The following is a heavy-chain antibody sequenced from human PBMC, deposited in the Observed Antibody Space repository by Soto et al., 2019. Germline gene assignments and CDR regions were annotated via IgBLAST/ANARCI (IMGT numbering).Heavy chain of an antibody. D-gene: IGHD1-26*01. CDR3: AIAVGRHTH. CDR1: GFTFSDHA. CDR2: ISGGGTGA. J-gene: IGHJ4*02. V-gene: IGHV3-23*01. Sequence: EVQLLESGGGLVQPGGSLRLSCTASGFTFSDHAMTWVRQAPGKGLEWLSGISGGGTGAYYADSVKGRFTVSRDNSNTPVFMKMDSRRVEDTAVYYRAIAVGRHTHWGQGNVVNVS.